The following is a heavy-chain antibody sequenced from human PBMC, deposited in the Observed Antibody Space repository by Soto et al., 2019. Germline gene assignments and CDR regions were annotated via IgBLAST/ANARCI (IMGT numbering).Heavy chain of an antibody. CDR2: IYTSGST. Sequence: VSGGSISSYYWSWIRQPAGKGLEWIGRIYTSGSTNYNPSLKSRVTMSVDNSKSTLYLQMNSLRVEDTALYYCAKDARDTGGNSGIDYWGQGTLVTVSS. CDR1: GGSISSYY. D-gene: IGHD2-21*02. J-gene: IGHJ4*02. CDR3: AKDARDTGGNSGIDY. V-gene: IGHV4-4*07.